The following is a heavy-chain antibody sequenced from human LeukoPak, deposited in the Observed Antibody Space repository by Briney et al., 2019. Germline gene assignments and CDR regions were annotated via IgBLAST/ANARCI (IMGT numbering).Heavy chain of an antibody. Sequence: SETLSLTRTVSGASITSGGYYWSWIRQHPGKGLEWIGYIYYTGSTYYNPSLKNRLTISIDTSKSQFSLKLTSVTAADTAAYYCARDPIAYCGADCYSDWGQGTLVTVSS. V-gene: IGHV4-31*03. CDR2: IYYTGST. J-gene: IGHJ4*02. D-gene: IGHD2-21*02. CDR3: ARDPIAYCGADCYSD. CDR1: GASITSGGYY.